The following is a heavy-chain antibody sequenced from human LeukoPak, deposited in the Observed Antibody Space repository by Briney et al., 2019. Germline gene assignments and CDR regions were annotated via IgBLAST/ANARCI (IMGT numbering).Heavy chain of an antibody. D-gene: IGHD5-18*01. J-gene: IGHJ4*02. CDR1: GYTFTSYY. V-gene: IGHV1-46*01. CDR3: ARKGPETYNFDF. CDR2: IRPSGST. Sequence: ASVTVSCKASGYTFTSYYIHWVRQAPGQGLEYMGIIRPSGSTAYAQKFQGRVTMTRDTSTSAVYMELSSLRSEDTAVYYCARKGPETYNFDFWGQGTQVTVSS.